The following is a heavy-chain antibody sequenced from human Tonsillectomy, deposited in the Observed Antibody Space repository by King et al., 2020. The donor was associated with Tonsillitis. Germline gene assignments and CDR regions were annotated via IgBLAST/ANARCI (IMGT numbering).Heavy chain of an antibody. D-gene: IGHD6-13*01. CDR1: GFTFSSYW. V-gene: IGHV3-7*01. J-gene: IGHJ6*03. CDR3: ARVYSSSWYSYYYMDV. CDR2: IKQDGSEK. Sequence: VQLVESGGGLVQPGGSLRLSCAASGFTFSSYWMSWVRQAPGKGLEWVANIKQDGSEKYYVDSVKGRFTISRDNAKNSLYLQMNSLRAEDTAVYYCARVYSSSWYSYYYMDVWGKGTTVTVSS.